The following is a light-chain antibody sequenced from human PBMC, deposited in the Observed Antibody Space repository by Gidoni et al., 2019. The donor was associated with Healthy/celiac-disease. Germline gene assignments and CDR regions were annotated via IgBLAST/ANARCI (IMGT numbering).Light chain of an antibody. CDR2: DAS. J-gene: IGKJ4*01. CDR3: QQYDNLPLT. CDR1: QDISNY. Sequence: IHITQPPSSLSASVGDRVTITCQASQDISNYLNWYQQKPGKAPKLLIYDASNLETGVPSRFSGSGSGTDFTFTISSLQPEDIATYYCQQYDNLPLTFGGGTKVEIK. V-gene: IGKV1-33*01.